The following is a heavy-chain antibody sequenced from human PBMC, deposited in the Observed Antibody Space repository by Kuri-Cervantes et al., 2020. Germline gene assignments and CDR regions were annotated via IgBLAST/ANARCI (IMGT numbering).Heavy chain of an antibody. J-gene: IGHJ4*02. CDR1: GFTFDDDA. CDR2: ISWNSGSI. Sequence: LSLTCAASGFTFDDDAMHWVRQVPGKGLEWVSGISWNSGSIGYADSVKGRFTISRDNAKNSLYLQMNSLRAEDTALYYCAKSTLYWGQLGAGLDYWGQGTLVTVSS. D-gene: IGHD4/OR15-4a*01. CDR3: AKSTLYWGQLGAGLDY. V-gene: IGHV3-9*01.